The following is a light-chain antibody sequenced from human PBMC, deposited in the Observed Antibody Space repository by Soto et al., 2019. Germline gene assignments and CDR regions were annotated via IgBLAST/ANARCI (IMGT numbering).Light chain of an antibody. V-gene: IGLV2-23*01. Sequence: QSALTQPASVSGSPGQSITISCTGTNSDVGSHNFVSWYQQYPGKAPKLLIYEASKRPSGLSNRFSGSKSGNTASLTISGLPAEDEADYYCCSLTNGATWVFGGGIKLTVL. CDR3: CSLTNGATWV. CDR1: NSDVGSHNF. CDR2: EAS. J-gene: IGLJ3*02.